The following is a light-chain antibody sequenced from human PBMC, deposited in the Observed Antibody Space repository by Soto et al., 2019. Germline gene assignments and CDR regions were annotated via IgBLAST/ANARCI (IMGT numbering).Light chain of an antibody. J-gene: IGKJ1*01. CDR1: QTISSW. V-gene: IGKV1-5*03. Sequence: DIQMAQAPCTLCGSVGEGVAIICRASQTISSWLAWYQQKPGKAPKLLIYKASTLKSGVPSRFSGSGSGTDFPHTASSLQPRAFATYYSQQTNNTPRTFAPGTKVDIK. CDR2: KAS. CDR3: QQTNNTPRT.